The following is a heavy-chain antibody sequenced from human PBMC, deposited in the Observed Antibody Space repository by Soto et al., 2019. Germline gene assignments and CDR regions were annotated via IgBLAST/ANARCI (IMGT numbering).Heavy chain of an antibody. V-gene: IGHV3-23*01. Sequence: GSLRLSCAASGCNFRNFSMNSVHQAPGKGLEWVSGISDSGTRTSYTDSVKGRFTISRDISKSTLYLQMNSLRADDTALYYCVRNNDGGSSIFNYWGQGTMVTVSS. D-gene: IGHD3-16*01. CDR1: GCNFRNFS. CDR2: ISDSGTRT. J-gene: IGHJ4*02. CDR3: VRNNDGGSSIFNY.